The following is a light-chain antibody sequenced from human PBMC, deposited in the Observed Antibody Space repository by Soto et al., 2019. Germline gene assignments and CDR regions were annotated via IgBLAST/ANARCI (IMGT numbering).Light chain of an antibody. V-gene: IGLV2-14*01. Sequence: QSALTQPASVSGSPGQSITISCTGTSSDVGGYNYVSWYQQHPGKAPKLMIYEVSYRPSGVSNRFSGSKSGNTASLTISGLQAEDEADYYCSSYTSSTSGVVFGGGTKLTVL. CDR3: SSYTSSTSGVV. J-gene: IGLJ2*01. CDR1: SSDVGGYNY. CDR2: EVS.